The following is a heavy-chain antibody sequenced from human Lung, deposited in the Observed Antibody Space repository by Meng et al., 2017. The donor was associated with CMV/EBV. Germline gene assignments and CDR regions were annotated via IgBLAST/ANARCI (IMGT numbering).Heavy chain of an antibody. CDR2: ISSSSSYI. V-gene: IGHV3-21*01. J-gene: IGHJ6*02. D-gene: IGHD3-22*01. Sequence: GEXXKISCAASGFTFSSYSMNWVRQAPGKGLEWVSSISSSSSYIYYADSVKGRFTISRDNAKNSLYLQMNSLRAEDTAVYYCARAYYYDSSGYYIAPNYYYYGMDLXGQGXTVTVSS. CDR3: ARAYYYDSSGYYIAPNYYYYGMDL. CDR1: GFTFSSYS.